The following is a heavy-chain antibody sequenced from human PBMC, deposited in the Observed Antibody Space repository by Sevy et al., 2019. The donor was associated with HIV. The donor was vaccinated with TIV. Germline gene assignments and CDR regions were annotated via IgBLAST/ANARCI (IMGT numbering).Heavy chain of an antibody. V-gene: IGHV1-69*13. D-gene: IGHD3-16*02. CDR2: IIPIFGSS. Sequence: ASVKVSCKASGGTFSSYNFNWVRQAPGQGFEWMGRIIPIFGSSNYAENFQGRVTVTADESTTTVYMELSSLRLDDTAVYYCASYGSWGSYRLDAFHFWGLGTLVTVS. J-gene: IGHJ3*01. CDR1: GGTFSSYN. CDR3: ASYGSWGSYRLDAFHF.